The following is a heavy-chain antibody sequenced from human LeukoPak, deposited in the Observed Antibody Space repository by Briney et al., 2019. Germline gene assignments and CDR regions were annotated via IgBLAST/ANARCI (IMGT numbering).Heavy chain of an antibody. CDR3: ARAEQFNYGMDV. CDR1: GFTFSSYS. V-gene: IGHV3-21*03. Sequence: GGSLRLSCAAPGFTFSSYSMNWVRQAPRKGLEWVSSIRSSSSYIYYADSVKGRFTISRDNAKNSLYLQMNTLRSEDTAVYYCARAEQFNYGMDVWGQGTTVTVSS. J-gene: IGHJ6*01. CDR2: IRSSSSYI. D-gene: IGHD6-19*01.